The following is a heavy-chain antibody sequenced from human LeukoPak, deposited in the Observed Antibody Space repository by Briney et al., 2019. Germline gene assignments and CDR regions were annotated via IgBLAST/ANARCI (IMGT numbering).Heavy chain of an antibody. J-gene: IGHJ2*01. CDR3: ARHKVHGQAVIVVVPSPDWFFDL. D-gene: IGHD3-22*01. CDR1: GDSISTRDYY. V-gene: IGHV4-39*01. Sequence: SETLSLTCTVSGDSISTRDYYWGWIRQPPGKELEWIGSIYYSGRTYYKSSLKSRVTMSVDTSMNQFSLRLTSVTAADTALYYCARHKVHGQAVIVVVPSPDWFFDLWGRGTLVAVSS. CDR2: IYYSGRT.